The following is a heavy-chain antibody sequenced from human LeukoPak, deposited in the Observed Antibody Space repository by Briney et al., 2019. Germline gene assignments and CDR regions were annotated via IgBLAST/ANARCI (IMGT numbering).Heavy chain of an antibody. J-gene: IGHJ1*01. CDR3: ARRRYYDGSGYLE. CDR1: CDSVSRSDSY. D-gene: IGHD3-22*01. Sequence: SETPSLTCSVSCDSVSRSDSYWDWIRQPPGKGLEWIGTIYYSGRTYYSPSLKSRVTVSVDPSNNQFSLNLRSVAAADTALYYCARRRYYDGSGYLEWGQGTLLSVSS. V-gene: IGHV4-39*01. CDR2: IYYSGRT.